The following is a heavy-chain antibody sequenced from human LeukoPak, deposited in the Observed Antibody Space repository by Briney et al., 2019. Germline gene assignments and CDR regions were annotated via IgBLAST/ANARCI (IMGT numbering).Heavy chain of an antibody. Sequence: ASVKVSCKASGYTFIAYYMHWVRQAPGQGLEWMGWINPNSGGTNYAQKFQGRVTITADESTSTAYMELSSLRSEDTAVYYCARGYSSSWYIRFGWFDPWGQGTLVTVSS. V-gene: IGHV1-2*02. CDR2: INPNSGGT. CDR3: ARGYSSSWYIRFGWFDP. J-gene: IGHJ5*02. CDR1: GYTFIAYY. D-gene: IGHD6-13*01.